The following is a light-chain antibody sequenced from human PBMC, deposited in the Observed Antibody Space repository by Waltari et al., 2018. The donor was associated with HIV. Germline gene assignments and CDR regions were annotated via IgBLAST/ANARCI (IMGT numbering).Light chain of an antibody. Sequence: QTVVTQEPSFSVSPGGTVTLTCGLSSGSVSTAYYPSWYQQTPGQAPRTLIYSTNTRSSGVPDRFSGSILGNKAALTITGAQADDESDYYCVLYVGSGIYVFGTGTKVTVL. J-gene: IGLJ1*01. V-gene: IGLV8-61*01. CDR1: SGSVSTAYY. CDR3: VLYVGSGIYV. CDR2: STN.